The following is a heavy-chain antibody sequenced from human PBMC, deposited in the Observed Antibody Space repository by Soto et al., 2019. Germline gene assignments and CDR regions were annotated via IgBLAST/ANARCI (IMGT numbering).Heavy chain of an antibody. Sequence: SQTLSLTCAISGDSVSSNSAAWNWIRQSPSRGLEWLGRTYYRSKWYNDYAVSVKSRITINPDTSKNQFSLQLNSVTPEDTAVYYCARSIAVAGQVHDYYYGMDVWGPGTTVTVSS. V-gene: IGHV6-1*01. CDR3: ARSIAVAGQVHDYYYGMDV. CDR2: TYYRSKWYN. J-gene: IGHJ6*02. CDR1: GDSVSSNSAA. D-gene: IGHD6-19*01.